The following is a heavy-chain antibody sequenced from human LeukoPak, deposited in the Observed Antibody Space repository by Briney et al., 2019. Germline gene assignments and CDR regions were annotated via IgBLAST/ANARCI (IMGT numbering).Heavy chain of an antibody. CDR3: ARSPLQWYFDL. Sequence: SETLSLTCTVSGGSISSYYWSWIRQPPGKGLEWIGYIYYSGSTNYNPSLKSRVTISVDTSKNQFSLKLSSVTAADTAVYYCARSPLQWYFDLWGRGTLVTVSS. V-gene: IGHV4-59*01. CDR2: IYYSGST. J-gene: IGHJ2*01. CDR1: GGSISSYY.